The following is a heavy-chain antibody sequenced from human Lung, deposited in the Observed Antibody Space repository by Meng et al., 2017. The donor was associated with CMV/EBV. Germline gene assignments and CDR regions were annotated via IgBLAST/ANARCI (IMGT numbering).Heavy chain of an antibody. D-gene: IGHD2-2*01. Sequence: SCAASGFTFDDYAMHWVRQAPGKGLEWVSGISWNSGSIGYADSVKGRFTISRDNAKNSLYLQMNSLRAEDTALYYCAKDIHYGIVVVPAANNYYYGMDVWXQGTXVTGAS. CDR2: ISWNSGSI. J-gene: IGHJ6*02. V-gene: IGHV3-9*01. CDR3: AKDIHYGIVVVPAANNYYYGMDV. CDR1: GFTFDDYA.